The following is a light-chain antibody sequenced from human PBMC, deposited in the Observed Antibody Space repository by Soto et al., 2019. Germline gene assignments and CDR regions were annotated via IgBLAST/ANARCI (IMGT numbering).Light chain of an antibody. Sequence: DIQMTQSPSSVSASVGDRVTITCRASQGVRDWVAWYQQKPGKAPKLLFSTASTLEDGVPSRFSGSASGTEFTLTISSLQPEDFATYYCQQANSSPPTTLGQGTKVDIK. CDR3: QQANSSPPTT. J-gene: IGKJ1*01. CDR2: TAS. CDR1: QGVRDW. V-gene: IGKV1-12*01.